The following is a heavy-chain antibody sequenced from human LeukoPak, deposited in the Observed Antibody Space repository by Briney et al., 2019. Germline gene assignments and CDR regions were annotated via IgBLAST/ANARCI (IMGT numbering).Heavy chain of an antibody. D-gene: IGHD3-16*01. J-gene: IGHJ3*02. CDR1: GGSISSGSYY. CDR2: IYTSGST. CDR3: AREEAYAPFGHDAFDI. Sequence: SQTLSLTCTVSGGSISSGSYYWSWIRQPAGKGLEWIGRIYTSGSTNYNPSLKSRVTISVDTSKNQFSLKLSSVTAADTAVYYCAREEAYAPFGHDAFDIWGQGTMVTVSS. V-gene: IGHV4-61*02.